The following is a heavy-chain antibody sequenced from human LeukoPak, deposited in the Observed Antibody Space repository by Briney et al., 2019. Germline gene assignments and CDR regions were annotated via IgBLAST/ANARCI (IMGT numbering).Heavy chain of an antibody. J-gene: IGHJ4*02. D-gene: IGHD6-13*01. V-gene: IGHV4-34*01. Sequence: SETLSLTCAVYGGSFSGYYWSWIRQPPGKGLEWIGEINHSGSTNYNPSLKSRVTISVDTSKNQFSLKLSSVTAADTAVYYCARGVFHRYSSSWYVGNYFDYWGQGTLVTVSS. CDR2: INHSGST. CDR3: ARGVFHRYSSSWYVGNYFDY. CDR1: GGSFSGYY.